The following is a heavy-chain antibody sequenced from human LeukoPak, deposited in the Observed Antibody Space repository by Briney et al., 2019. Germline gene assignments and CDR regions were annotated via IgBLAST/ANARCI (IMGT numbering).Heavy chain of an antibody. V-gene: IGHV3-23*01. J-gene: IGHJ4*02. Sequence: GGSLRLSCAASGFTFSSYAMSWVRQAPGKGLEWLLGISGSGISTYYGDPVKGRFTISRDNSKNMMFLQMNSLRAEDTAVYYCAKDYVLGTMVQGIIALDYWGQGTVVTVSS. CDR2: ISGSGIST. CDR1: GFTFSSYA. D-gene: IGHD3-10*01. CDR3: AKDYVLGTMVQGIIALDY.